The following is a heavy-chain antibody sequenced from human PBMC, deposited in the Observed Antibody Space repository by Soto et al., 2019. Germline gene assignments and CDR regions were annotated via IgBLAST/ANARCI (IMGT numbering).Heavy chain of an antibody. CDR3: ARQAHPSRYYYYGMDV. J-gene: IGHJ6*02. Sequence: GESLKISCKGSGYSFTSYWIGWVRQMPGKGLEWMGIIYPGDSDTRYSPSFQGQVTISADKSISTAYLQWSSLKASDTAMYYCARQAHPSRYYYYGMDVWGQGTTVTVSS. V-gene: IGHV5-51*01. CDR2: IYPGDSDT. CDR1: GYSFTSYW.